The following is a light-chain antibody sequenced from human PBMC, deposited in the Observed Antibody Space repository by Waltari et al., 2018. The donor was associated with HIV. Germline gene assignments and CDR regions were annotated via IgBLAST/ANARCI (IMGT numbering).Light chain of an antibody. Sequence: QSVLTQPASVSGSPGQSITISCTGTNSDVGDYNYVSWYQQHPGKAPKLLFDEVTHRPSGISSRFSGFKSGNTASVTISGLQAEDEADYYCSSYTATTAILFGGGTKVTVL. CDR2: EVT. CDR3: SSYTATTAIL. V-gene: IGLV2-14*01. J-gene: IGLJ3*02. CDR1: NSDVGDYNY.